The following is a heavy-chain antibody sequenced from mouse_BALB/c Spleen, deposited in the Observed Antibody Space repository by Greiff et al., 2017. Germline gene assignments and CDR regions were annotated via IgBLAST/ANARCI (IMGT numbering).Heavy chain of an antibody. CDR2: IYPGDGDT. D-gene: IGHD1-1*01. V-gene: IGHV1-80*01. J-gene: IGHJ4*01. CDR3: AKITTDGTMDY. Sequence: QVQLQQSGAELVRPGSSVKISCKASGYAFSSYWMNWVKQRPGQGLEWIGQIYPGDGDTNYNGKFKGKATLTADKSSSTAYMQLSSLTSEDSAVYFCAKITTDGTMDYWGQGTSVTVSS. CDR1: GYAFSSYW.